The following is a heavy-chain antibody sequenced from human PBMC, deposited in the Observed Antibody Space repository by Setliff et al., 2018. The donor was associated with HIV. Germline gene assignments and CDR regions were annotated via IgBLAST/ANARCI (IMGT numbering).Heavy chain of an antibody. V-gene: IGHV3-9*01. D-gene: IGHD2-21*02. Sequence: GGSLRLSCTASGFNFNHYAMHWVRQVPGKGLEWVSGITWNRAIIAYADSVKGRFTVSRDDAENSLYLQMNSLRTEDTALYYCSKGHPDGDPYYFDYWGQGTLVTVS. CDR3: SKGHPDGDPYYFDY. CDR2: ITWNRAII. J-gene: IGHJ4*02. CDR1: GFNFNHYA.